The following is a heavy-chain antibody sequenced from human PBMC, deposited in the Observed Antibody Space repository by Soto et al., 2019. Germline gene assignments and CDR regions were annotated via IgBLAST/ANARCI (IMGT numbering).Heavy chain of an antibody. CDR2: INHSGST. D-gene: IGHD2-2*02. V-gene: IGHV4-34*01. Sequence: SETLSLTCAVYGGSFSGYYWSWIRQPPGKGLGWIGEINHSGSTNYNPSLKSRVTISVDTSKNQFSLKLSSVTAADTAVYYCARRRGYCSSTSCYKDYYYYYGMDVWGQGTTVTVS. CDR3: ARRRGYCSSTSCYKDYYYYYGMDV. CDR1: GGSFSGYY. J-gene: IGHJ6*02.